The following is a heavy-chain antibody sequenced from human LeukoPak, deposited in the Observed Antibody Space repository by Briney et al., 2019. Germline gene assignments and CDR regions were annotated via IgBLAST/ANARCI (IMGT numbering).Heavy chain of an antibody. D-gene: IGHD3-3*01. V-gene: IGHV4-4*07. J-gene: IGHJ4*02. Sequence: SETLSLTCTVSDGSISSYYWSWIRQPAGKGLEWIGRIYTSGSTNYNPSLKSRVTMSVDTSKNQFSLKLSSVTAADTAVYYCARDGGKKTYYDFWSGYYTEYWGQGTLVTVSS. CDR3: ARDGGKKTYYDFWSGYYTEY. CDR1: DGSISSYY. CDR2: IYTSGST.